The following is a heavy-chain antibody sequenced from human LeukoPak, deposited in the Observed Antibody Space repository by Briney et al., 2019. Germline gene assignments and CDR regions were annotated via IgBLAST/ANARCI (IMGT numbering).Heavy chain of an antibody. CDR2: IKQDGSVK. D-gene: IGHD6-13*01. J-gene: IGHJ4*02. CDR1: GFTFSNYW. Sequence: GGSLRLSCAVSGFTFSNYWMSWVRQAPGKGLEWVANIKQDGSVKYYVDSVKGRFTISRENAKNSLYLQMDSLRVEDTAVYYCARIGYSSSRCDYWGQGTLVTVPS. V-gene: IGHV3-7*01. CDR3: ARIGYSSSRCDY.